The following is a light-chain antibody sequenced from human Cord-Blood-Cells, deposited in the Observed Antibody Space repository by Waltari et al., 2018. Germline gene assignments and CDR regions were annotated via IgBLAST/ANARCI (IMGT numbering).Light chain of an antibody. CDR3: QQYNSYSWT. CDR1: QSISSW. CDR2: KAS. J-gene: IGKJ1*01. Sequence: DIQMTQSPSTLSASVRDRVTITCRASQSISSWLAWYQQKPGKAPKLLLYKASSLESGVPSRFSGSGSGTEFTLTISGLQPDDFAAYYCQQYNSYSWTFGQGTKVEIK. V-gene: IGKV1-5*03.